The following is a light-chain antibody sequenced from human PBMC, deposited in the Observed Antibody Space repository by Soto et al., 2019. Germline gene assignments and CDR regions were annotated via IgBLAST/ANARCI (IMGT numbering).Light chain of an antibody. Sequence: DIQMTQSPSSLSASVGDRVTITCRASQGISNYLAWYQQKPGKVPKLLIYAASTLQSGVPSRFSGSGSGTDVPLPISILQPEDVETYYVQKYNRAPFTVGPGTKVDIK. CDR1: QGISNY. CDR3: QKYNRAPFT. CDR2: AAS. V-gene: IGKV1-27*01. J-gene: IGKJ3*01.